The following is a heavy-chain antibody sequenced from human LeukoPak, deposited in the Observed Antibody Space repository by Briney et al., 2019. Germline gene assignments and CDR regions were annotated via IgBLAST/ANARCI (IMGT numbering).Heavy chain of an antibody. Sequence: PPETLSLTCTVSGYSISSGYYWGWIRQPPGKGLEWIGSIYHSGSTYYNPSLKSRVTISVDTSKNQFSLKLSSVTAADTAVYYCARERYCSSTSCYKGWFDPWGQGTLVTVSS. CDR3: ARERYCSSTSCYKGWFDP. CDR2: IYHSGST. D-gene: IGHD2-2*02. V-gene: IGHV4-38-2*02. J-gene: IGHJ5*02. CDR1: GYSISSGYY.